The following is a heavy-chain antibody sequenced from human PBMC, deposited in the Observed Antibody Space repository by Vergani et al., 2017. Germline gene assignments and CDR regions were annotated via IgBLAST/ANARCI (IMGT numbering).Heavy chain of an antibody. CDR3: ARGGPYSNPPYYYYYMDV. V-gene: IGHV4-38-2*02. CDR1: GYSISSGYY. Sequence: QVQLQESGPGLVKPSETLSLTCTVSGYSISSGYYWGWIRQPPGKGLEWIGSIYHSGSTYYNPSLKSRVTISVDRSKNQFSLKLSSVTAADTAVYYCARGGPYSNPPYYYYYMDVWGKGTTVTVSS. CDR2: IYHSGST. D-gene: IGHD4-11*01. J-gene: IGHJ6*03.